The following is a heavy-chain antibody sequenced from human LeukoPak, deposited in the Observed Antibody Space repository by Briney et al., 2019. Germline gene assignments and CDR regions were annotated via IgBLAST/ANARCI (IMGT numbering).Heavy chain of an antibody. CDR1: GFTFSGYS. D-gene: IGHD3-22*01. CDR2: FGTRSTSI. Sequence: GGSLRLSCTASGFTFSGYSMDWIRQAPGKGLEWVSSFGTRSTSIYHAGSVKGRFAISRDNAKNSLYLQMNSLRAEDTALYYCAREVSEGFDFWGQGTLVTVSS. J-gene: IGHJ4*02. V-gene: IGHV3-21*01. CDR3: AREVSEGFDF.